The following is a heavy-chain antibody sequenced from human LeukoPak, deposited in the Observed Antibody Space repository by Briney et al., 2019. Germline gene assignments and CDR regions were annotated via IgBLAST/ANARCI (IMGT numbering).Heavy chain of an antibody. D-gene: IGHD5-24*01. CDR2: IYYSGST. CDR3: ARREGYNFDY. J-gene: IGHJ4*02. CDR1: GGSISRSSYY. V-gene: IGHV4-39*07. Sequence: PSETLSLTCTVSGGSISRSSYYWGWIRQPPGKGLEWIGSIYYSGSTYYNPSLKSRVTISVHTSKNQLSLKLRSVTAAHTGVFFCARREGYNFDYWGQGTLVTVSS.